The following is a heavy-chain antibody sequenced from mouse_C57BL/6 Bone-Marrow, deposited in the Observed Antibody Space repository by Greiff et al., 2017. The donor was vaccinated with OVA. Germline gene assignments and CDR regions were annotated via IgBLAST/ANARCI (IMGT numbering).Heavy chain of an antibody. CDR2: ISSGSSTI. V-gene: IGHV5-17*01. Sequence: EVKLMESGGGLVQPGGSLKLSCAASGFTFSDYGMHWVRQAPEKGLEWVAYISSGSSTIYYADTVKGRFTISRDNAKNTLFLQMTSLRSEDTAMYYCARGPFYYYAMDYWGQGTSVTVSS. CDR3: ARGPFYYYAMDY. J-gene: IGHJ4*01. CDR1: GFTFSDYG.